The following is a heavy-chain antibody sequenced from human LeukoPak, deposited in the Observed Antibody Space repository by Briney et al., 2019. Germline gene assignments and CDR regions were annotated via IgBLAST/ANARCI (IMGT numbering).Heavy chain of an antibody. CDR2: IFPSGGEI. V-gene: IGHV3-23*01. CDR3: ATYRQVLLPFES. J-gene: IGHJ4*02. Sequence: GGSLRLSCAASGFTFSSYEMNWVRQAPGKGLEWVSSIFPSGGEIHYADSVRGRFTISRDNSKSTLSLQMNSLRAEDTTIYYCATYRQVLLPFESWGQGTLVTVSS. CDR1: GFTFSSYE. D-gene: IGHD2-8*02.